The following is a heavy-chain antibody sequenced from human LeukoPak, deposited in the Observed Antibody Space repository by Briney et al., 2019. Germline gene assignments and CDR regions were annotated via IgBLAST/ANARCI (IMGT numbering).Heavy chain of an antibody. D-gene: IGHD6-13*01. CDR3: ARAAAGTSGLLDY. J-gene: IGHJ4*02. CDR2: IYYSGST. Sequence: SETLSLTCTVSGGSISSYYWSWIRQPPGKGLEWIGYIYYSGSTNYNPSFKSRVTISVDTSKNQFSLKLSSVTAADTAVYYCARAAAGTSGLLDYWGQGTLVTVSS. CDR1: GGSISSYY. V-gene: IGHV4-59*01.